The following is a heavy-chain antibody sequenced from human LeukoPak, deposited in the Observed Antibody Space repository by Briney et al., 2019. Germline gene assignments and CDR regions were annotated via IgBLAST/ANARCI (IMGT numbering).Heavy chain of an antibody. V-gene: IGHV3-48*04. J-gene: IGHJ4*02. CDR2: ISSSGSTI. CDR3: ARDQGYSSSWEFDY. CDR1: GFTFSSYS. Sequence: GGSLRLSCAASGFTFSSYSMNWVRQAPGKGLEWVSYISSSGSTIYYADSVKGRFTISRDNAKNSLYLQMNSLRAEDTAVYYCARDQGYSSSWEFDYWGQGTLVTVSS. D-gene: IGHD6-13*01.